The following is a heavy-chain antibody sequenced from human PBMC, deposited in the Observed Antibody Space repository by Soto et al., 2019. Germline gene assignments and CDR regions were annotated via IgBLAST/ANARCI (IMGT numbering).Heavy chain of an antibody. D-gene: IGHD4-17*01. CDR2: IYYSGST. V-gene: IGHV4-31*03. CDR3: ARDDYGGNSDWFDP. Sequence: SETLSLTCTVSGGSISSGGYYWSWIRQHPGKGLEWIGYIYYSGSTYYNPSLKSRVTISVDTSKNQFSLKLSSVTAADTAVYYCARDDYGGNSDWFDPWGQGTLVTVSS. CDR1: GGSISSGGYY. J-gene: IGHJ5*02.